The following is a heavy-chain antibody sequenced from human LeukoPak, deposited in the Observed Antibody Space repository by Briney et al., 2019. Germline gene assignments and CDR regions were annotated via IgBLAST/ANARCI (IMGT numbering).Heavy chain of an antibody. D-gene: IGHD3-9*01. CDR1: GYSISSGYY. J-gene: IGHJ4*02. V-gene: IGHV4-4*07. Sequence: SETLSLTCTVSGYSISSGYYWGWIRQPAGKRLEWIGRIYTSGSTNYNPSIKSRVTMSVDTSKNQFSLKLSSVTAADTAVYYCARERGILTGYYIDYWGQGTLVTVSS. CDR2: IYTSGST. CDR3: ARERGILTGYYIDY.